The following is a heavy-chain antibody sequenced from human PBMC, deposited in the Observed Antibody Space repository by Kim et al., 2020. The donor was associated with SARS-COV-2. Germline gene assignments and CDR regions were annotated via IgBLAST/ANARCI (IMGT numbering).Heavy chain of an antibody. CDR3: ARDRGVYFFDL. Sequence: GGSLILSCAASGLTFSAHGFHWIRQAPGKGLEWVSFIRYDGSDEYHAESVRGRFTVSRDNAKSSLFLQMNSLRAEDTAVYYCARDRGVYFFDLWGQGTLV. V-gene: IGHV3-30*02. CDR2: IRYDGSDE. J-gene: IGHJ4*02. CDR1: GLTFSAHG.